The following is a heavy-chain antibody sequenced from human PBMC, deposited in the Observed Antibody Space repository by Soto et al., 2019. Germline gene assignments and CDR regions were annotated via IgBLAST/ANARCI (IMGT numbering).Heavy chain of an antibody. V-gene: IGHV1-18*04. J-gene: IGHJ6*02. CDR2: ISAYNGNT. D-gene: IGHD2-2*01. CDR1: GYTFTSYG. Sequence: ASVKVSCKASGYTFTSYGIGWVRQAPGQGLEWMGWISAYNGNTNYAQKLQGRVTMTTDTSTSTAYMELRSLRSDDTAVYYCARVQCSSTSCPLYYYGMDVWGQGTTVTVSS. CDR3: ARVQCSSTSCPLYYYGMDV.